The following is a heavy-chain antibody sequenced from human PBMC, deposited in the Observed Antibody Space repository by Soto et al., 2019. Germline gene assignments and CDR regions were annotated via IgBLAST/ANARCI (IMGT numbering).Heavy chain of an antibody. Sequence: QVQLVESGGGVVQPGRSLRLSCAASGFTFSHYAMHWVRQAPGKGLEWVALISYDGSDQYYADSVRGRFTISRDYSKNTLDLQMNSPRPEDTAVYYCAREERGFMVGYWGLGTLVTVSS. J-gene: IGHJ4*02. V-gene: IGHV3-30-3*01. CDR1: GFTFSHYA. D-gene: IGHD1-26*01. CDR2: ISYDGSDQ. CDR3: AREERGFMVGY.